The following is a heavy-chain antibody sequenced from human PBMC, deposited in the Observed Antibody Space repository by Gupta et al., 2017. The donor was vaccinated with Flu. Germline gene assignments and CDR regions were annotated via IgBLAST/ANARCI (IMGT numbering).Heavy chain of an antibody. J-gene: IGHJ6*02. Sequence: QERVVESGGGVVQPGRSLRLSCAASGFSFITYGMHWVRQVPGKGLEWVAVISHDGSNYYHTESVKGRFTISRDNSKNTMYLQMTSLRTDDTAVYYCAKDWRWNNNNYGMNVWGQGTTVTVSS. V-gene: IGHV3-30*18. CDR3: AKDWRWNNNNYGMNV. CDR2: ISHDGSNY. CDR1: GFSFITYG. D-gene: IGHD5-24*01.